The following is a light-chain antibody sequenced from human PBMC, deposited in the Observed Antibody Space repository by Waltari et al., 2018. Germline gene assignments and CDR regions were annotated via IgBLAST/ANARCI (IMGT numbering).Light chain of an antibody. CDR1: SSNIVSHY. Sequence: QSVLTQPPSASGTPGQRVTISCSGSSSNIVSHYVYWYQHLPGTSTNLLIYTDNQRPEGVPDRCPGSKCGTSASLASSGLRSEDEGDYYCAAWDDSLSGHVVFGGGTKLTVL. J-gene: IGLJ2*01. V-gene: IGLV1-47*02. CDR3: AAWDDSLSGHVV. CDR2: TDN.